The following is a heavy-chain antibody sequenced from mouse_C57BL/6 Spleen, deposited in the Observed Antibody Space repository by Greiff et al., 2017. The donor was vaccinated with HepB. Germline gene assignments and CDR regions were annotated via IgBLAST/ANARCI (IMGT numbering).Heavy chain of an antibody. V-gene: IGHV1-15*01. CDR3: TRGVITTVVAQGDFEV. D-gene: IGHD1-1*01. CDR1: GYTFTDYE. J-gene: IGHJ1*03. CDR2: IDPETGGT. Sequence: QVQLQQSGAELVRPGASVTLSCKASGYTFTDYEMHWVKQTPVHGLEWIGAIDPETGGTAYNQKFKGKAILTADKSSSTDYMELRSLTSEDSAVYYCTRGVITTVVAQGDFEVWGTGTTVTVSS.